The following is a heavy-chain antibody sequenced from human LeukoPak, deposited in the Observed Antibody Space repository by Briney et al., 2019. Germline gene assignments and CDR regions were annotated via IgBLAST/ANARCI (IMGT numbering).Heavy chain of an antibody. CDR1: GFTFSRYW. V-gene: IGHV3-7*01. D-gene: IGHD2-21*02. CDR3: ARLRAFDV. J-gene: IGHJ3*01. CDR2: MKEDGSEK. Sequence: GGSLRLSCAASGFTFSRYWMSWVRQAPGKGLEWVANMKEDGSEKYYVDSVKGRFTISRDNAKNSLYLQMNSLRAEDTAVYYCARLRAFDVWGQGTMVTVSS.